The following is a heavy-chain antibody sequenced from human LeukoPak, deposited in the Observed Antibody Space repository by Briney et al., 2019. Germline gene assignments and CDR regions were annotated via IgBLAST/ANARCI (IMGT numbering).Heavy chain of an antibody. CDR2: IKQDGSEK. J-gene: IGHJ4*02. D-gene: IGHD3-10*01. V-gene: IGHV3-7*01. CDR1: GFTFSSYW. CDR3: ARDTGIWFRESYFDY. Sequence: PGGSLRLSCAASGFTFSSYWMSWVRQAPGKGLEWVANIKQDGSEKYYVDSVKGRFTISRDNAKNSLYLQMNSLRAEDTAVYYCARDTGIWFRESYFDYWGQGTLVTVSS.